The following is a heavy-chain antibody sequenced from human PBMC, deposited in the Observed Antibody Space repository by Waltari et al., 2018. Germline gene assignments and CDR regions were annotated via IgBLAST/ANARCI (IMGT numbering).Heavy chain of an antibody. J-gene: IGHJ4*02. CDR3: ARENYYDSSGYRPSFDY. V-gene: IGHV1-3*01. D-gene: IGHD3-22*01. CDR2: INAGNGNT. CDR1: GYTFTDFA. Sequence: QVQLVQSGAEVKKPGASVKVSCQASGYTFTDFAIHWMRQAPGQRLEWMGWINAGNGNTKYSQIQDRVTITRDTSASTAYMELSSLRSEDTAVYYCARENYYDSSGYRPSFDYWGQGTLVTVSS.